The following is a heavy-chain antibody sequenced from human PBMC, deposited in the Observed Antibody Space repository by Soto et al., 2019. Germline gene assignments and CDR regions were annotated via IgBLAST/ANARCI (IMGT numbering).Heavy chain of an antibody. Sequence: GSLRLSCAASGFTFSSYGMHWVRQAPGKGLEWVAVIWYDGSNKYYADSVKGRFTISRDNSKNTLYLQMNSLRAEDTAVYYCARDYDSSGYYLRGFDPWGQGTLVTVSS. CDR3: ARDYDSSGYYLRGFDP. CDR1: GFTFSSYG. CDR2: IWYDGSNK. D-gene: IGHD3-22*01. V-gene: IGHV3-33*01. J-gene: IGHJ5*02.